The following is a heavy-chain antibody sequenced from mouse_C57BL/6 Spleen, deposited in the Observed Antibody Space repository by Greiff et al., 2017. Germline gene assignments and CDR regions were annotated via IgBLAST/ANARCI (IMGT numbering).Heavy chain of an antibody. Sequence: EVQLQQSGPELVKPGASVKIPCKASGYTFTDYNMDWVKQSHGKSLEWIGDINPNNGGTIYNQKFKGKATLTVDKSSSTAYMELRSLTSEDTAVYYCASSDSSGYVGAMDYWGQGTSVTVSS. CDR1: GYTFTDYN. V-gene: IGHV1-18*01. CDR2: INPNNGGT. D-gene: IGHD3-2*02. CDR3: ASSDSSGYVGAMDY. J-gene: IGHJ4*01.